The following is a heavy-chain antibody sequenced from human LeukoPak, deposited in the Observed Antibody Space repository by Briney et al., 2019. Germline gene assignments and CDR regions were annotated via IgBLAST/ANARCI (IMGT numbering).Heavy chain of an antibody. CDR2: IWYDGSNK. CDR1: GFTSSSYG. D-gene: IGHD3-10*01. Sequence: GGSLRLSCAASGFTSSSYGMHWVRQAPGKGLEWVAVIWYDGSNKYYADSVKGRFTISRDNYKSRLYLQRNSLGDEDTAVYYCARVLRYGSGSYYKTFDYWGQGTLVTVSS. CDR3: ARVLRYGSGSYYKTFDY. J-gene: IGHJ4*02. V-gene: IGHV3-33*01.